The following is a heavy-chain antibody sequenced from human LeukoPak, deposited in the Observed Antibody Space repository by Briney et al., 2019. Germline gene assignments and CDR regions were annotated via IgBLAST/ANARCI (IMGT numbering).Heavy chain of an antibody. D-gene: IGHD6-13*01. Sequence: PGGSLRLSCAASGFTVSSNYMSWVRQAPGKGLEWVSVIYSGGSTYYADSVKGRFTISRDNSKNTLYLQMNSLRAEDTAIYYCAKENWYLYNNNWYKTWFDPWGQGTLVTVSS. J-gene: IGHJ5*02. V-gene: IGHV3-53*01. CDR3: AKENWYLYNNNWYKTWFDP. CDR1: GFTVSSNY. CDR2: IYSGGST.